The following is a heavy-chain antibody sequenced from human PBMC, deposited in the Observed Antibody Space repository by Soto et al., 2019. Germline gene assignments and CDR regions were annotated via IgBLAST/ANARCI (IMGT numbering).Heavy chain of an antibody. CDR2: LYNTGSS. V-gene: IGHV4-61*03. Sequence: QVQLQESGPGLVKPSETLSLTCAVSGGSVNSGTYYCSWIRQPPGKGLEWIGYLYNTGSSDYNPSLNSRVTISVDTSKNHFSLILSSVTAADTAVYFCASGSSASAYSDSWGQGTLVTVSS. J-gene: IGHJ4*02. CDR1: GGSVNSGTYY. CDR3: ASGSSASAYSDS. D-gene: IGHD6-13*01.